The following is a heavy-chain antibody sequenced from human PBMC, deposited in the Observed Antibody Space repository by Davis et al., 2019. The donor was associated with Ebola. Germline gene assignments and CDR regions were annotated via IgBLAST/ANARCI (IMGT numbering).Heavy chain of an antibody. CDR3: ARDAGYSYGFDY. D-gene: IGHD5-18*01. CDR2: INHSGST. Sequence: SETLSLTCTVSGDSISSSSYYWSWIRQPPGKGLEWIGEINHSGSTNYNPSLKSRVTISVDTSKNQFSLKLSSVTAADTAVYYCARDAGYSYGFDYWGQGTLVTVSS. J-gene: IGHJ4*02. CDR1: GDSISSSSYY. V-gene: IGHV4-39*07.